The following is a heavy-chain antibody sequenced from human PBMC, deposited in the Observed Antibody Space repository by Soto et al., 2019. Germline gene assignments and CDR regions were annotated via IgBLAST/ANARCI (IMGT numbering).Heavy chain of an antibody. D-gene: IGHD6-6*01. J-gene: IGHJ4*02. CDR1: GFTFSDYY. CDR3: ARGEYFGSSSSVGFDY. Sequence: GGSLRLSCAASGFTFSDYYMSWIRQAPGKGLEWVSYISSSGSTIYYADSVKGRFTISRDNAKNSLYLQMNSLRAEDTAVYYCARGEYFGSSSSVGFDYWGQGTLVTVSS. CDR2: ISSSGSTI. V-gene: IGHV3-11*01.